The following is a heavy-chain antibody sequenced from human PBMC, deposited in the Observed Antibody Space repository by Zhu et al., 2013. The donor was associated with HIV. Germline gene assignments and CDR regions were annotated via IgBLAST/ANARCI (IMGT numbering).Heavy chain of an antibody. V-gene: IGHV1-2*02. CDR3: ARGEGPLAYDYIWGPFDY. Sequence: QAQLVQSGDEVKKPGASVKVSCKASGYSFTGFYMYWVRQAPGQGLEWMGWINLNSGGTKYAQKFQGRVTMTRDTSINTAYMDLSRLKSDDAAVYYCARGEGPLAYDYIWGPFDYWGQGTLVTVSS. D-gene: IGHD3-16*01. J-gene: IGHJ4*02. CDR1: GYSFTGFY. CDR2: INLNSGGT.